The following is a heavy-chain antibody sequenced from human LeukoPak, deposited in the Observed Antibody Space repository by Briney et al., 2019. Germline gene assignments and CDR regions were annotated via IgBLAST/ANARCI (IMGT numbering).Heavy chain of an antibody. CDR1: GYTFSNSG. J-gene: IGHJ4*02. V-gene: IGHV1-18*01. CDR2: ISVYNGNT. D-gene: IGHD2-2*01. CDR3: ARLKCGSKVLDY. Sequence: ASVKVSCKASGYTFSNSGLSWVRQAPGQGLEWMGWISVYNGNTNYEEKFQGRVTMTTDTSTSTAYMEMRSLRSDDTAVYYCARLKCGSKVLDYWGQGTLVTVSS.